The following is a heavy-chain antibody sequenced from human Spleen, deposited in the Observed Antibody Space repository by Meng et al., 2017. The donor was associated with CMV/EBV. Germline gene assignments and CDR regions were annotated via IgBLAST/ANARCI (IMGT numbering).Heavy chain of an antibody. D-gene: IGHD2-2*01. CDR1: GFTFTDYW. Sequence: GGSLRLSCAASGFTFTDYWMSWVRQAPGKGLEWVANIKQDGSEKNYVDSLKGRFTVSRDNAKNSLYLQMNSLRAEDTAVYYCARDLTDAHGMDVWGQGTTVTVSS. CDR3: ARDLTDAHGMDV. V-gene: IGHV3-7*01. J-gene: IGHJ6*02. CDR2: IKQDGSEK.